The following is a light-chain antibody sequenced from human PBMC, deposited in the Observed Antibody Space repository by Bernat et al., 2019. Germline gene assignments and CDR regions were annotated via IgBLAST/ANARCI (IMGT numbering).Light chain of an antibody. J-gene: IGKJ2*01. CDR1: PSIHSY. Sequence: DIQMTQSPPSPSASFGDRVTITCRASPSIHSYLNWYQLKPGIAPKLLIFRSTTLGRGVPSRFSGSGFGTDFALTISGLQPEDFASYYCHQSYDTPYTFGQGTKVEI. V-gene: IGKV1-39*01. CDR2: RST. CDR3: HQSYDTPYT.